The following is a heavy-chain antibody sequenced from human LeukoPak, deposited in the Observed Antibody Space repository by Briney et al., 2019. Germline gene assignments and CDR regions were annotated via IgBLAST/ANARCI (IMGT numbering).Heavy chain of an antibody. J-gene: IGHJ4*02. CDR2: ISSTSSYI. V-gene: IGHV3-21*01. CDR3: AKAGRDSHFDY. D-gene: IGHD3/OR15-3a*01. CDR1: EFTFSSYS. Sequence: GGSLRLSCAASEFTFSSYSMNWVRRAPGKGLEWVSSISSTSSYIYYADSVKGRFTVSRDNAKNSLYLQMNSLRAEDTAVYYCAKAGRDSHFDYWGQGTLVTVSS.